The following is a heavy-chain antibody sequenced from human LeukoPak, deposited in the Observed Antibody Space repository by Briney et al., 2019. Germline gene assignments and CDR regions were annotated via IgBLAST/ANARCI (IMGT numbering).Heavy chain of an antibody. J-gene: IGHJ4*02. CDR3: ARDRSMVRGVIGLFDY. Sequence: GGSLRLSCAASGFTFSSYGMPWVRQAPGKGLEWVAVIWYDGSNKYYADSVKGRFTISRDNSKNTLYLQMNSLRAEDTAVYYCARDRSMVRGVIGLFDYWGQGTLVTVSS. V-gene: IGHV3-33*01. D-gene: IGHD3-10*01. CDR2: IWYDGSNK. CDR1: GFTFSSYG.